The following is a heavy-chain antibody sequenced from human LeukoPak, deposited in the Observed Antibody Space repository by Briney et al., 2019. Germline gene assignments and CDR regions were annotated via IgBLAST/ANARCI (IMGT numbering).Heavy chain of an antibody. V-gene: IGHV4/OR15-8*02. CDR2: ISHSAYT. CDR1: GASISRRDW. Sequence: SETLSLTCAVSGASISRRDWWSWVRQPPGKGLEWIGDISHSAYTNYNPSLKSRVTISIDNSKNQFSLKLSSVTAADTAVYYCARGPPPDFDCWGQGTLVTVSS. J-gene: IGHJ4*02. CDR3: ARGPPPDFDC.